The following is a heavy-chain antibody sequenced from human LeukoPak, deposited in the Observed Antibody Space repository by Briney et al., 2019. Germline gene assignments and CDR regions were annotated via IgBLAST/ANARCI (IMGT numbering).Heavy chain of an antibody. CDR3: ARGRSGIVVAGTTDY. CDR2: ISSSSNTI. CDR1: GFTFSGYS. V-gene: IGHV3-48*04. J-gene: IGHJ4*02. Sequence: GGSLRLSCAASGFTFSGYSMNWVRQAPGKGLEWVSYISSSSNTIYYADSVKGRFTISRDNARNSLYLQMNSLRAEDTAVYHCARGRSGIVVAGTTDYWGQGTLVTVSS. D-gene: IGHD6-19*01.